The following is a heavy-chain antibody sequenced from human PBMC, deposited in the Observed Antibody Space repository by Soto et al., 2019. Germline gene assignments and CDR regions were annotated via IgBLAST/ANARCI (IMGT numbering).Heavy chain of an antibody. CDR2: IYHSGAT. CDR1: GGSISSGYYS. V-gene: IGHV4-30-2*01. CDR3: TRGRAGVIDY. J-gene: IGHJ4*02. Sequence: SETLSLTCAVSGGSISSGYYSWSWIRQPPGRGLEWIGYIYHSGATYNNPSLNSRVTISVDTSKNQFSLRLTSVTAADTAVYYCTRGRAGVIDYWGQGTLVTVSS. D-gene: IGHD2-21*01.